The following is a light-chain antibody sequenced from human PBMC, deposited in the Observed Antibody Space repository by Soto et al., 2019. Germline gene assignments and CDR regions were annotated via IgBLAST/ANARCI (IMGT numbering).Light chain of an antibody. V-gene: IGKV3D-20*01. CDR1: QSVSSTY. CDR2: DAS. J-gene: IGKJ2*01. CDR3: QQYGSSSYT. Sequence: EIVLTQSPATLSLSPGERATLSCRASQSVSSTYLAWYQQKPGLAPRLLIYDASSRATGIPDRFSGSGSGTDFTLTISRLEPEDFAVYFCQQYGSSSYTFGQGTKVDIK.